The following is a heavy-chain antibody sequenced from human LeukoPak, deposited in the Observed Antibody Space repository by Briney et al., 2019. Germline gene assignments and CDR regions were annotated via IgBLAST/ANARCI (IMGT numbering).Heavy chain of an antibody. V-gene: IGHV7-4-1*02. J-gene: IGHJ6*03. Sequence: ASVKVSCKASGYTFTSYAMNWVRQAPGQGLEWMGWINTNTGNPTYAQGFTGRFVFSLDTSVSTAYLQISSLKAEDTAVYYCARTSPQGVVAAWWYYYYYMDVWGKGTTVTVSS. D-gene: IGHD2-15*01. CDR3: ARTSPQGVVAAWWYYYYYMDV. CDR2: INTNTGNP. CDR1: GYTFTSYA.